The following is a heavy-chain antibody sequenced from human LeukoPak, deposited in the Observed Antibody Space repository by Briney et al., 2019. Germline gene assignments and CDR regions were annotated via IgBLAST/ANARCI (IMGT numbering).Heavy chain of an antibody. D-gene: IGHD2-2*01. CDR1: GFTFSNAW. CDR2: IKSKTDGGTT. Sequence: PGGSLRLSCAASGFTFSNAWMSWVRQAPGKGLEWVGRIKSKTDGGTTDYAAPVKGRFTISRDDSKNTLYLQMNSLKTEDTAVYYCTAQYCSSTSCSYYYYMDVWGKGTTVTVSS. V-gene: IGHV3-15*01. CDR3: TAQYCSSTSCSYYYYMDV. J-gene: IGHJ6*03.